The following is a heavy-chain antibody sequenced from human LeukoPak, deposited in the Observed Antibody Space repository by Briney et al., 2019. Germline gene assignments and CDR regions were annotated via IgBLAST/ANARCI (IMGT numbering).Heavy chain of an antibody. D-gene: IGHD3-22*01. J-gene: IGHJ3*02. CDR1: GFTVSSHY. Sequence: GGSLRLSCASSGFTVSSHYMSWVRQAPGKGLEWVSVIYSGGSTYYADSVKGRFTISRDNSKNTLYLQMNSLRAEDTAVYYCARDTYYYDSSGYFDAFDIWGQGTMVTVSS. CDR2: IYSGGST. V-gene: IGHV3-66*02. CDR3: ARDTYYYDSSGYFDAFDI.